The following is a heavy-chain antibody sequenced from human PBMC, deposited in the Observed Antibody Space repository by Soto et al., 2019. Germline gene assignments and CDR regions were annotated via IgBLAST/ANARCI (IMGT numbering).Heavy chain of an antibody. D-gene: IGHD5-18*01. CDR3: ARGIQLWLHYFDY. CDR1: GFTFSSYA. V-gene: IGHV3-30-3*01. Sequence: QPGGSLRLSCAASGFTFSSYAMHWVRQAPGKGLEWVAVISYDGSNKYYADSVKGRFTISRDNSKNTLYLQMNSLRAEDTAVYYCARGIQLWLHYFDYWGQGTLVTVSS. CDR2: ISYDGSNK. J-gene: IGHJ4*02.